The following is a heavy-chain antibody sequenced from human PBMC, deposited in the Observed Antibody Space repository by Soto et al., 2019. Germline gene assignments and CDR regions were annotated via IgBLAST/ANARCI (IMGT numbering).Heavy chain of an antibody. CDR1: GYSFTSYW. CDR3: ARHWQYCSSTSCFYGMDV. Sequence: PGESLKISCKGSGYSFTSYWIGWVRQMPGKGLEWMGIIYPGDSDTRYSPSFQGQVTISADKSISTAYLQWSSLKASDTAMYYCARHWQYCSSTSCFYGMDVWRQGTTVTVSS. V-gene: IGHV5-51*01. D-gene: IGHD2-2*01. J-gene: IGHJ6*02. CDR2: IYPGDSDT.